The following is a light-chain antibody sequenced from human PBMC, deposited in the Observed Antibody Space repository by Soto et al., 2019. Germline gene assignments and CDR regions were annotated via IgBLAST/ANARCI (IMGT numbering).Light chain of an antibody. CDR2: DNS. CDR3: GTWNSRLSVGV. J-gene: IGLJ1*01. CDR1: DIGNNY. Sequence: QSVLTQPPSVSAAPGQKVTISCSRNDIGNNYVSWYQQLPGTAPKLLIYDNSKRPSGIPDRFSGSKSGTSATLDITGLQTGDEADYYCGTWNSRLSVGVFGTGTKVTVL. V-gene: IGLV1-51*01.